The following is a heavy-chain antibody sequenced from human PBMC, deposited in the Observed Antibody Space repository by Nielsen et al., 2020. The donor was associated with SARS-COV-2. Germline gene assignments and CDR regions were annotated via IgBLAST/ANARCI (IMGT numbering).Heavy chain of an antibody. J-gene: IGHJ2*01. CDR3: AREGHSYGWYFDL. CDR2: INAGNGNT. D-gene: IGHD5-18*01. CDR1: GYTFIYSA. V-gene: IGHV1-3*01. Sequence: ASVKVSCKASGYTFIYSAIHWVRQAPGQGLEWMGWINAGNGNTKYAQKFQGRVTITRDTAANTAYMELTSLMFEDAAMYYCAREGHSYGWYFDLWGRGTLVTVSS.